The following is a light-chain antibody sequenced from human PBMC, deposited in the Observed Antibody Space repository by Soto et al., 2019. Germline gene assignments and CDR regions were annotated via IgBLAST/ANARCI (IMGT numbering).Light chain of an antibody. J-gene: IGLJ1*01. CDR1: SSDVGSYNL. CDR3: CSYAGTPRV. Sequence: QSVLTQPASVSGSPGQSITISCTGTSSDVGSYNLVSWYQQHPGKAPKLMIYEVSKRPSGVSNRFSGSKSGNTASLTISGLQAEDEADYYCCSYAGTPRVFGTGTKATVL. CDR2: EVS. V-gene: IGLV2-23*02.